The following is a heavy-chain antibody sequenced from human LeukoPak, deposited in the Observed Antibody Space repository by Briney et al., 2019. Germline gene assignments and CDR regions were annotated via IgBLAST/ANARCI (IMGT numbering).Heavy chain of an antibody. CDR2: ISGSGDNT. D-gene: IGHD5-18*01. CDR3: ANDLGWIQLNLG. CDR1: GFTFSSYG. Sequence: GGSLRLSCAVSGFTFSSYGMTWVRQAPEKGLEWVSSISGSGDNTYYADSVKGRFTISRDNSRNTVYLQMNSLRAEDTAVYYCANDLGWIQLNLGRGQGTLVTVSS. V-gene: IGHV3-23*01. J-gene: IGHJ4*02.